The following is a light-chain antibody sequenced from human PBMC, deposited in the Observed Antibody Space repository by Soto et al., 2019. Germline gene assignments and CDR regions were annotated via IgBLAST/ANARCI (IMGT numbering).Light chain of an antibody. CDR3: SSYTSTNTLV. V-gene: IGLV2-14*03. Sequence: QSALTQPASVSGSPGQSITISCTGTSSDVGDYNYVSWYQQHPGKAPKLIIYGVSNRPSGISNRFSGSKSGNTASLTISGLQAEDEAEYYCSSYTSTNTLVFGGATKLTVL. CDR2: GVS. CDR1: SSDVGDYNY. J-gene: IGLJ2*01.